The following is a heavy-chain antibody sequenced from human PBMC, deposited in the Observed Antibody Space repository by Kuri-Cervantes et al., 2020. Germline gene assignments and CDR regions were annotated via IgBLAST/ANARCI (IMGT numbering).Heavy chain of an antibody. V-gene: IGHV4-31*03. CDR1: GGSPSSGGSY. J-gene: IGHJ4*02. D-gene: IGHD2-21*02. CDR3: AKTSYCGGDCYSGGEYYFDN. CDR2: IYYSGST. Sequence: LTLSCTVSGGSPSSGGSYWSWIRQHPGKGLDWIGYIYYSGSTYYNPALKSRVTISVDTSKNQFSLKLSSVTAADTAVYYCAKTSYCGGDCYSGGEYYFDNWGQGTLVTVSS.